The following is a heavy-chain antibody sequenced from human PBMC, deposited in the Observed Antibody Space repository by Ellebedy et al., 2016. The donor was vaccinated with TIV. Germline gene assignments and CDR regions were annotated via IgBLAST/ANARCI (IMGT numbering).Heavy chain of an antibody. CDR1: AYTFTTFG. CDR3: ARGFGMVRGVTGMDV. J-gene: IGHJ6*02. Sequence: ASVKVSXXASAYTFTTFGLQWVRQAPGQRLEWMGWINPGNGNAKSSQKFQGRLTITRDTSVSVAYMELSSLRSEDTAVYYCARGFGMVRGVTGMDVWGQGTPVTVSS. CDR2: INPGNGNA. V-gene: IGHV1-3*01. D-gene: IGHD3-10*01.